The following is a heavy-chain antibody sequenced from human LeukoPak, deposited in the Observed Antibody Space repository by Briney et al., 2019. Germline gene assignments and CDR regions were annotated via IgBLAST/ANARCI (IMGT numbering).Heavy chain of an antibody. CDR1: GGSISSSSYY. V-gene: IGHV4-39*07. J-gene: IGHJ5*02. D-gene: IGHD1-26*01. CDR2: IYYSGST. Sequence: SETLSLTCTVPGGSISSSSYYWGWIRQPPGKGLEWIGSIYYSGSTYYNPSLKSRVTISVDTSKNQFSLKLSSVTAADTAVYYCARGREKLNLNWFDPWGQGTLVTVSS. CDR3: ARGREKLNLNWFDP.